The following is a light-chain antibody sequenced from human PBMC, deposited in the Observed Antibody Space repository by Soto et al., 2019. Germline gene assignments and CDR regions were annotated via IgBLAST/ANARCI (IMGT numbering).Light chain of an antibody. CDR2: SVS. J-gene: IGLJ1*01. CDR3: CSYAGSYTYV. CDR1: SSDVGGHNY. Sequence: LTQPRSVSGSPGQSVTISCTGTSSDVGGHNYVSWYQQYPGKAPRLLLSSVSKRPSGVPDRFSGSKSGNTASLTISGLQAEDEADYYCCSYAGSYTYVFGTGTKVTVL. V-gene: IGLV2-11*01.